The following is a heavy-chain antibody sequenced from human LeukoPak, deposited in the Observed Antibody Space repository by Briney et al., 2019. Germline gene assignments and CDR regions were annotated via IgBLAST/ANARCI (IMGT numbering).Heavy chain of an antibody. CDR1: GGPISRGDNS. V-gene: IGHV4-30-2*01. Sequence: SETLSLTCSVSGGPISRGDNSWSWLRQPPGKGLEWIGYIYHSGTTYYNPSLKSRVTISLDRSKNQFSLKLTSVTAADTAVYYCARSPSDSSGYYLDYWGQGTLVTVSS. J-gene: IGHJ4*02. D-gene: IGHD3-22*01. CDR3: ARSPSDSSGYYLDY. CDR2: IYHSGTT.